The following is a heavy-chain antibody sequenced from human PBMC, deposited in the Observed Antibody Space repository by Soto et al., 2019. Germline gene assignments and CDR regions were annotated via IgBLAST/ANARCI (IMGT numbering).Heavy chain of an antibody. CDR3: ARGHGRDAFDI. Sequence: ETLSLTCTVSGGSISSYYWSWIRQPPGKGLEWIGYIYYSGSTNYNPSLKSRVTISVDTSKNQFSLKLSSVTAADTAVYYCARGHGRDAFDIWGQGTMVTVSS. CDR2: IYYSGST. V-gene: IGHV4-59*01. J-gene: IGHJ3*02. CDR1: GGSISSYY.